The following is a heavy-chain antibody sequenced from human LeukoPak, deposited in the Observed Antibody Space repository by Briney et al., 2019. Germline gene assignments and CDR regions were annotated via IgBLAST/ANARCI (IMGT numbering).Heavy chain of an antibody. V-gene: IGHV4-4*02. D-gene: IGHD3-10*01. CDR3: ARDLWFGESLHNWFDP. Sequence: SGTLSLTCAVSGGSISSSNWWSWVRQPPGKGLEWIGEIYHSGSTNYNPSLKSRVTISVDKSKNQFSLKLSSVTAADTAVYYCARDLWFGESLHNWFDPWGQGTLVTVSS. J-gene: IGHJ5*02. CDR1: GGSISSSNW. CDR2: IYHSGST.